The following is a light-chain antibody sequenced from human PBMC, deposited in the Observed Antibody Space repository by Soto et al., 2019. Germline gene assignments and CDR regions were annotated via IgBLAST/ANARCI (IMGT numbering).Light chain of an antibody. V-gene: IGKV1-9*01. CDR1: QGIRSY. CDR2: GAS. CDR3: QQRSNWPLT. J-gene: IGKJ4*01. Sequence: DIQLTQSPFFLSASVGDRVTITCRASQGIRSYLAWYQQRPGKAPELLIYGASTLRTGVASRFSGSGSGTEFTLTISSLQPEDFAVYYCQQRSNWPLTFGGGTKVEIK.